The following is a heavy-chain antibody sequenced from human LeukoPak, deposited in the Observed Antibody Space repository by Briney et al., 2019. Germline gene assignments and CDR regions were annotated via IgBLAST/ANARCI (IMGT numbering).Heavy chain of an antibody. CDR1: GGTFSSYA. CDR3: ARGVLTGYYNRIYFDY. J-gene: IGHJ4*02. D-gene: IGHD3-9*01. CDR2: IIPIFGTA. V-gene: IGHV1-69*13. Sequence: SVKVSCKASGGTFSSYAISWVRQAPGQGLEWMGGIIPIFGTANYAQKFQGRVTITADESTSTAYMELSSLRSEDTAVYYCARGVLTGYYNRIYFDYWGQGTLVTVSS.